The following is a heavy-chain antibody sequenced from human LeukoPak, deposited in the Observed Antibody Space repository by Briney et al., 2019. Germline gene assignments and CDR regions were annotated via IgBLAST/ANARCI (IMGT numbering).Heavy chain of an antibody. J-gene: IGHJ4*02. V-gene: IGHV1-24*01. Sequence: GXSVKVSCKVSGYTLTELSMHWVRRAPGKGLEWTGGFDPEDGETIYAQKFQGRVTMTEDTSTDTAYMELSSLRSEDTAVYYCATVPSIAVAGPYFDYWGQGTLVTVSS. D-gene: IGHD6-19*01. CDR2: FDPEDGET. CDR3: ATVPSIAVAGPYFDY. CDR1: GYTLTELS.